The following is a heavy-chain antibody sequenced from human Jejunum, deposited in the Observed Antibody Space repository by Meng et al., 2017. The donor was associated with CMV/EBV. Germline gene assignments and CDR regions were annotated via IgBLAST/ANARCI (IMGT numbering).Heavy chain of an antibody. CDR2: ISSSSLSI. CDR3: ARTGSFDY. Sequence: SCAASGFTFSSYSMNWVRQAPGKGLEWVSYISSSSLSIIYADSVKGRFTNSRDNAKSLLYLQLNSLRAEDTAVYYCARTGSFDYWGQGTLGTVSS. V-gene: IGHV3-48*04. J-gene: IGHJ4*02. D-gene: IGHD1-14*01. CDR1: GFTFSSYS.